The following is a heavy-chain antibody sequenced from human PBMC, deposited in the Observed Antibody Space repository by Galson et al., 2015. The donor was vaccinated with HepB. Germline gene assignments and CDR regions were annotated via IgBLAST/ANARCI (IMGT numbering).Heavy chain of an antibody. CDR1: GFTFSSYG. Sequence: SLRLSCAASGFTFSSYGMHWVRQAPGKGLEWVAVIWYDGRNKYYANSVKGRFTISRDNSKNTLYLQMNSLRAEDTAVYYCARDPLYGDYEKFGIWYYYGMDVWGQGTTVTVSS. D-gene: IGHD4-17*01. CDR2: IWYDGRNK. V-gene: IGHV3-33*01. CDR3: ARDPLYGDYEKFGIWYYYGMDV. J-gene: IGHJ6*02.